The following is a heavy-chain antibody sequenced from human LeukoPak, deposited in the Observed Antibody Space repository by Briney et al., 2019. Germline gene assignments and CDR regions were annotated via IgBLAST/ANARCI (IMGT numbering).Heavy chain of an antibody. CDR3: ARRYCGGDCYIFDY. CDR1: GESFSGYY. D-gene: IGHD2-21*02. V-gene: IGHV4-34*01. CDR2: INHSGST. J-gene: IGHJ4*02. Sequence: SETLSLTCAVYGESFSGYYWSWIRQPPGKGLEWIGEINHSGSTSYNPSLKSRVTISVDTSNKQFSLKVNSVTAADTAVYYCARRYCGGDCYIFDYWGQGTLVTVSS.